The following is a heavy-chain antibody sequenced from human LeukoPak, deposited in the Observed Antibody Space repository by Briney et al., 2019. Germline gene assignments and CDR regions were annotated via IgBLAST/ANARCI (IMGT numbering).Heavy chain of an antibody. J-gene: IGHJ5*02. CDR2: ISYDGSNK. V-gene: IGHV3-30*18. Sequence: GGSLRLSCAASGFTFSSYGMHWVRQAPGKGLEWVGVISYDGSNKYYADSVKGRFTISRDNSKNTLYLQMNSLRVEDTAVYYCAKETAAAGSNWFDPWGQGTLVTVSS. CDR3: AKETAAAGSNWFDP. CDR1: GFTFSSYG. D-gene: IGHD6-13*01.